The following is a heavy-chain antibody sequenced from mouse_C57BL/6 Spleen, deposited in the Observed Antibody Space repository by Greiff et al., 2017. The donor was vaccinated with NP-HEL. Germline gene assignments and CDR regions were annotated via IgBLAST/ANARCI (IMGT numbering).Heavy chain of an antibody. CDR1: GYAFSSSW. J-gene: IGHJ2*01. CDR2: IYPGAGDT. Sequence: QVQLKQSGPELVKPGASVKISCKASGYAFSSSWMNWVKQRPGKGLEWIGRIYPGAGDTNYNGKFKGKATLTADKSSSTAYMQLSSLTSEDSAVYFCARSGNYGSSSFDYWGQGTTLTVSS. D-gene: IGHD1-1*01. CDR3: ARSGNYGSSSFDY. V-gene: IGHV1-82*01.